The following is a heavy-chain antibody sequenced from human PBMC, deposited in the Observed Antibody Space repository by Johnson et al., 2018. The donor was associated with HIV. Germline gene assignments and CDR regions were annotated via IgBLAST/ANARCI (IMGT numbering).Heavy chain of an antibody. J-gene: IGHJ3*02. V-gene: IGHV3-66*01. CDR1: GFTVSSNY. D-gene: IGHD2-21*01. CDR2: IFRGCST. CDR3: ARDGVVVVPGGWGVFDI. Sequence: VKLVESGGGLVQPGGSLRLSCAASGFTVSSNYMSWVRQAPGKGLEWVSVIFRGCSTYYADSVQGRFTIPRDNSKSTLHLQMNSLRAEDTAVYYCARDGVVVVPGGWGVFDIWGLGTMVTVSS.